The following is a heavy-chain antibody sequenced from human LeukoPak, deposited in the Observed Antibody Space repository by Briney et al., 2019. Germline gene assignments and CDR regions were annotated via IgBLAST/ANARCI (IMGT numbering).Heavy chain of an antibody. Sequence: PGRSLRLSCAASGFTFDDYDMQWVRQAPGKGLEWVSGISWNSGYIGYADSVKGRFTISRDNAKNSLYLQMISLRAEDTALYYCAKSGLYGSGSYPYYMDVWGKGTTVTISS. V-gene: IGHV3-9*01. J-gene: IGHJ6*03. CDR1: GFTFDDYD. CDR2: ISWNSGYI. D-gene: IGHD3-10*01. CDR3: AKSGLYGSGSYPYYMDV.